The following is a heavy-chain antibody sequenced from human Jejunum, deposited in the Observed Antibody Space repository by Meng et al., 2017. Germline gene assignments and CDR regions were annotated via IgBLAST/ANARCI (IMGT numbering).Heavy chain of an antibody. V-gene: IGHV4-61*08. CDR1: GGSVSSSGYQ. D-gene: IGHD7-27*01. Sequence: QVQLQEPGPGLVRPSYTPALICAVSGGSVSSSGYQWGWIRQPPGKGLEWIGYASTNYNPSLKSRVTISVDTSKNQFSLKLTSVTAADTAVYYCARDHWGSLDYWGQGVLVTVSS. J-gene: IGHJ4*02. CDR2: AST. CDR3: ARDHWGSLDY.